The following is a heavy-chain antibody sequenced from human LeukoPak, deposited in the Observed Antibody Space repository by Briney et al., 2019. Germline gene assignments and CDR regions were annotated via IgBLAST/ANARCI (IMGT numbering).Heavy chain of an antibody. D-gene: IGHD4-17*01. V-gene: IGHV3-7*04. J-gene: IGHJ4*02. CDR3: ARDPMTTVTTPDY. CDR1: GFTFSSYW. Sequence: GGSLTLSCAASGFTFSSYWMSWVRQAPGKGLEWVANIKQDGSEKYYVDSVKGRFTISRDNAKNSLYLQMNSLRAEDTAVYYCARDPMTTVTTPDYWGQGTLVTVSS. CDR2: IKQDGSEK.